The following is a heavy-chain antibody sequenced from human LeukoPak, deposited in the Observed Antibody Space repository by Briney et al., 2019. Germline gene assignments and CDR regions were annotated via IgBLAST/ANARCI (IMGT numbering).Heavy chain of an antibody. CDR2: IFYSGST. J-gene: IGHJ4*02. CDR3: ARGPYGSGDY. CDR1: SGSISTSSYY. D-gene: IGHD3-10*01. V-gene: IGHV4-39*07. Sequence: PSETLSLTCTVSSGSISTSSYYWGWVRQPPGKGLEWIGNIFYSGSTYYSPSLKSRVTISLDTSRNQFSLKLNSVTAADTAVYYCARGPYGSGDYWGQGTLVTVSS.